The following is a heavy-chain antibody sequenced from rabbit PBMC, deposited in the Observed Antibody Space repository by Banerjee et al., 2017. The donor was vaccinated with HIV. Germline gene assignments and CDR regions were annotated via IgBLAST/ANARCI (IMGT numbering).Heavy chain of an antibody. D-gene: IGHD4-1*01. CDR2: IYAGSSGSA. V-gene: IGHV1S45*01. J-gene: IGHJ4*01. CDR3: ARDLAGVIGWNFGL. Sequence: QEQLEESGGDLVKPGASLPLTCTASGIDFSSGYWICWVRPAPGKGLEWIGTIYAGSSGSAYYASWVNGRFTISKTSSTTVTLQMTSLTAADTATYFCARDLAGVIGWNFGLWGQGTLVTVS. CDR1: GIDFSSGYW.